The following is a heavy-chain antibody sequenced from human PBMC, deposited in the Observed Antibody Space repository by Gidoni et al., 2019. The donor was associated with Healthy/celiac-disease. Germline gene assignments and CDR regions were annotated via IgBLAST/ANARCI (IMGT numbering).Heavy chain of an antibody. CDR2: ISSSSSYI. CDR3: ARDLGGYAPFDY. V-gene: IGHV3-21*01. Sequence: LEWVSSISSSSSYIYYADSAKGRFTISRDNAKNSLYLQMNSLRAEDTAVYYCARDLGGYAPFDYWGQGTLVTVSS. J-gene: IGHJ4*02. D-gene: IGHD5-12*01.